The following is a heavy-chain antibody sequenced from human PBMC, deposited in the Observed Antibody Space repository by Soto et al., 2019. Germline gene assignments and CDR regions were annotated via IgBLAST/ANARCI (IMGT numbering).Heavy chain of an antibody. D-gene: IGHD6-19*01. CDR1: GYTLTELS. V-gene: IGHV1-24*01. J-gene: IGHJ3*02. Sequence: ASVKVSCKVSGYTLTELSMHWVRQAPGKGLEWMGGFDPEDGETIYAQKFQGRVTMTEDTSTDTAYMELSSLRSEDTAMYYCAKRCSGWFDAFDICGQGTMVTVSS. CDR3: AKRCSGWFDAFDI. CDR2: FDPEDGET.